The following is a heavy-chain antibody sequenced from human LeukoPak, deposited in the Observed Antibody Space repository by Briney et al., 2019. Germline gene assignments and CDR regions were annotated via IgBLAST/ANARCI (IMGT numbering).Heavy chain of an antibody. CDR3: ARVSSDIVVVVAATARDFDY. D-gene: IGHD2-15*01. CDR2: VNPSGGST. V-gene: IGHV1-18*01. Sequence: ASVKISCKASGYTFTSYGISWVRQAPGQGLEWMGIVNPSGGSTTYAQKLQGRVTMTTDTSTSTAYMELRSLRSDDTAVYYCARVSSDIVVVVAATARDFDYWGQGTLVTVSS. CDR1: GYTFTSYG. J-gene: IGHJ4*02.